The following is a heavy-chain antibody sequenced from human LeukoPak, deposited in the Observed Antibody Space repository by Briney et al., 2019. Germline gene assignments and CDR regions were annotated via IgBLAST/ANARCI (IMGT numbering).Heavy chain of an antibody. CDR3: AVFGVDIPDAFDI. V-gene: IGHV3-23*01. D-gene: IGHD3-3*01. Sequence: PGGSLRLSCAASGFTFSSYAMSWVRQAPGKGLEWVSAISGSGGSTYYADSVKGRFTISRDNSKNTLYLQMNSLRAEDTAVYYCAVFGVDIPDAFDIWGQGTMVTVSS. CDR1: GFTFSSYA. J-gene: IGHJ3*02. CDR2: ISGSGGST.